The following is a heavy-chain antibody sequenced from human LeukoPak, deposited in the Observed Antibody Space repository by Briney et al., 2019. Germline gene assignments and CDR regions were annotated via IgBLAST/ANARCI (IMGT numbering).Heavy chain of an antibody. CDR2: IYYSGST. D-gene: IGHD3-22*01. V-gene: IGHV4-59*01. J-gene: IGHJ4*02. CDR1: GGSISTYY. Sequence: SETLSLTCTVSGGSISTYYWSWIRQPPGKGLEWIGYIYYSGSTNYKPSLKSRVTISVETSKNQFSLKLRSVTAADTAVYYCARVTGYMIEDYFDYWGQGTLVTVSS. CDR3: ARVTGYMIEDYFDY.